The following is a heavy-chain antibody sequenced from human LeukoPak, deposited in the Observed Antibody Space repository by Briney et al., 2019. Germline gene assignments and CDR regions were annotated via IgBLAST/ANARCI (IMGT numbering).Heavy chain of an antibody. CDR2: ISYDGSNK. Sequence: GGSLRLSCAASGFTFSSYAMHWVRQAPGKGLEWVAVISYDGSNKYYADSVKGRFTISRDNSKNTLCLQMNSLRAEDTAVYYCARSLGWRENDAFDIWGQGTMVTVSS. D-gene: IGHD7-27*01. CDR1: GFTFSSYA. J-gene: IGHJ3*02. CDR3: ARSLGWRENDAFDI. V-gene: IGHV3-30-3*01.